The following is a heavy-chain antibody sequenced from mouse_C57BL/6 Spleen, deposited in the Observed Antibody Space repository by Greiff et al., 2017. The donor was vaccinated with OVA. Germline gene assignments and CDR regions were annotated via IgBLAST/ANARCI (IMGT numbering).Heavy chain of an antibody. V-gene: IGHV1-72*01. Sequence: QVHVKQSGAELVKPGASVKLSCKASGYTFTSYWMHWVKQRPGRGLEWIGRIDPNSGGTKYNEKFKSKATLTVDKPSSTAYMQLSSLTSEDSAVYYCARSGDGYYAWYFDVWGTGTTVTVSS. CDR1: GYTFTSYW. CDR3: ARSGDGYYAWYFDV. D-gene: IGHD2-3*01. CDR2: IDPNSGGT. J-gene: IGHJ1*03.